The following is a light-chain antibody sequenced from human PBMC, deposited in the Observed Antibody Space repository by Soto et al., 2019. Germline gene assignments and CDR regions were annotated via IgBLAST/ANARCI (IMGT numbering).Light chain of an antibody. Sequence: EIVLTQSPATLSLSPGERATLSCRASQSVRRSLAWYQQKPGQAPRLLIYDASNRATGIPARFSGSGSGTDFTLTISSLEPEDFAVYYCQQRSNWPTSWTFGQGTKVEIK. V-gene: IGKV3-11*01. CDR1: QSVRRS. CDR3: QQRSNWPTSWT. CDR2: DAS. J-gene: IGKJ1*01.